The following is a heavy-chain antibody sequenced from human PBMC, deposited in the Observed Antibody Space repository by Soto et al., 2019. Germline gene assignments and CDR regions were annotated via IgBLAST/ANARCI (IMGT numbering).Heavy chain of an antibody. CDR3: ARHGITGSYYDAFDI. CDR1: GGNISSSRCH. J-gene: IGHJ3*02. D-gene: IGHD1-26*01. CDR2: IKYSGTT. V-gene: IGHV4-39*01. Sequence: SEPQSLPSTVSGGNISSSRCHWGWISKHPGKGLEWIASIKYSGTTFYNPSLKSRVTLSVDTSKNQFALKLSSVTAAETAVYYCARHGITGSYYDAFDIWGQGTMVTVPS.